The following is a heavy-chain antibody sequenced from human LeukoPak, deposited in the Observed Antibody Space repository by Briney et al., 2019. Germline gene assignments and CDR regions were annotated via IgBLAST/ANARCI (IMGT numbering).Heavy chain of an antibody. CDR2: IYYSGST. CDR1: GGSVSSGSYY. V-gene: IGHV4-61*01. CDR3: ARPSPDSSGYYAFDY. Sequence: KPSETLSLTCTVSGGSVSSGSYYWSWIRQPPGKGLEWIGYIYYSGSTNYNPSLKSRVTISVDTSKNQFSLKLSSVTAADTAVYYCARPSPDSSGYYAFDYWDQGTLVTVSS. J-gene: IGHJ4*02. D-gene: IGHD3-22*01.